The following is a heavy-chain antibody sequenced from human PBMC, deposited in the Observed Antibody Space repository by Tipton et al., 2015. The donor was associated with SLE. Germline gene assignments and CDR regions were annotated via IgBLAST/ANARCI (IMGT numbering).Heavy chain of an antibody. CDR1: GLTFSSYE. CDR2: ISSSGSRI. J-gene: IGHJ3*02. CDR3: ARVGSRGCFDS. V-gene: IGHV3-48*03. Sequence: SLRLSCAVSGLTFSSYEMNWVRQAPGKGLEWVSKISSSGSRIYYGDSVKGGFTISRDNAKNSLYLQMNSLRVEGMAVYYCARVGSRGCFDSWCQCIMVTVSS.